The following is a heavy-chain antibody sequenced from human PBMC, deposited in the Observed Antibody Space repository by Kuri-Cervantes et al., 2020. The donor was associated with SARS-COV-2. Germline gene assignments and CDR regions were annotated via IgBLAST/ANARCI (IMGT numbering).Heavy chain of an antibody. Sequence: SETLSLTCAVYGGSFSGYYWSWIRQPPGKGLEWIGEINHSGSTNYNPSLKSRVTISVDTSKNQFSLKPSSVTAADTAVYYCARGRVYARRIYYYYYGMDVWGQGTTVTVSS. CDR3: ARGRVYARRIYYYYYGMDV. V-gene: IGHV4-34*01. CDR2: INHSGST. J-gene: IGHJ6*02. D-gene: IGHD3-16*01. CDR1: GGSFSGYY.